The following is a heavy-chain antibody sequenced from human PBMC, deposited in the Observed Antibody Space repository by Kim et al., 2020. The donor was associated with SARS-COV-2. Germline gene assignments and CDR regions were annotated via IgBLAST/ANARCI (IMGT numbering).Heavy chain of an antibody. CDR1: GGSISSYY. CDR3: ARACPWQEWELHDAFDI. Sequence: SETLSLTCTVSGGSISSYYWSWIRQPPGKGLEWIGYIYYSGSTNYNPSLKSRVTISVDTSKNQFSLKLSSVTAADTAVYYCARACPWQEWELHDAFDIWGQGTMVTVSS. CDR2: IYYSGST. V-gene: IGHV4-59*01. J-gene: IGHJ3*02. D-gene: IGHD1-26*01.